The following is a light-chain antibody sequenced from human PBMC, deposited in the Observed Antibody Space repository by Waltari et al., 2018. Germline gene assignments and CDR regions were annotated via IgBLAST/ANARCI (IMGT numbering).Light chain of an antibody. Sequence: QSALTQPASVSGSPGQSITISCSGTSSDVGDYRYVAWYQQHPGKAPKPMIYEVSNRPAGVSSRFSGSKSGNTASLTISGLQAEDEADDYCSSYTTSTSYVVFGGGTKLTVL. J-gene: IGLJ2*01. CDR1: SSDVGDYRY. V-gene: IGLV2-14*01. CDR3: SSYTTSTSYVV. CDR2: EVS.